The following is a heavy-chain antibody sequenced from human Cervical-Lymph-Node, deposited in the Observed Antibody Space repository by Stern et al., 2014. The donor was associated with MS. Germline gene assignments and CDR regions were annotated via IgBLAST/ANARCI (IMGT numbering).Heavy chain of an antibody. V-gene: IGHV3-21*01. J-gene: IGHJ5*02. D-gene: IGHD6-13*01. Sequence: EVQLVESGGGLVKPGGSLRLSCAASGFTFSSYSMNWVRQAPGKGLEWVSSISSSSSYIYYADSVKGRFTISRDNAKNSLYLQMNSLRAEDTAVYYCARDLAAAGTNWFDPWGQGTLVTVSS. CDR1: GFTFSSYS. CDR2: ISSSSSYI. CDR3: ARDLAAAGTNWFDP.